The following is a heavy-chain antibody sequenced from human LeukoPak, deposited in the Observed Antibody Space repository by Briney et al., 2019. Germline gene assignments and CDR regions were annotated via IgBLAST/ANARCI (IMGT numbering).Heavy chain of an antibody. CDR3: ARVNELELRSIDY. D-gene: IGHD1-7*01. V-gene: IGHV3-21*01. J-gene: IGHJ4*02. CDR2: ISSSGSYI. CDR1: GFTFSSYS. Sequence: GGSLRLSCAASGFTFSSYSMNWVRQAPGKGLEWVSSISSSGSYIYYADSAKGRFTISRDNAKNSLYLQMNSLRDEDTAVYYCARVNELELRSIDYWGQGTLVTVSS.